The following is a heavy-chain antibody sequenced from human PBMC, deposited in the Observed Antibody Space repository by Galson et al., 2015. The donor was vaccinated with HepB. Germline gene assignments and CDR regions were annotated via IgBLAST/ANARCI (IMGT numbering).Heavy chain of an antibody. CDR2: TWSDGINN. Sequence: SLRLSCAASGFTSSNSGMHWVRQAPGKGLEWVAVTWSDGINNYYADSVKGRFTISRDNFKNTLYLRMNSLRAEDTAVYYCAKDAYRSSYYFDSWGQGTLVTVSS. V-gene: IGHV3-33*06. D-gene: IGHD3-16*01. J-gene: IGHJ4*02. CDR1: GFTSSNSG. CDR3: AKDAYRSSYYFDS.